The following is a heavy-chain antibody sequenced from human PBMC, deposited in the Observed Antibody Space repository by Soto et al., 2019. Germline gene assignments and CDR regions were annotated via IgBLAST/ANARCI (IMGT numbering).Heavy chain of an antibody. V-gene: IGHV3-30-3*01. CDR1: GFTFSNYA. J-gene: IGHJ4*02. D-gene: IGHD3-10*01. CDR3: ARKSHYDSGTYLFDIDY. CDR2: ISYDGGTK. Sequence: PGGSLRLSCAASGFTFSNYAVHWVRQAPGKGLEWVAVISYDGGTKNYADSVKGRFTISRDNSRNTLYLQMNSLRVEDTAVYYCARKSHYDSGTYLFDIDYWGQGTLVTVSS.